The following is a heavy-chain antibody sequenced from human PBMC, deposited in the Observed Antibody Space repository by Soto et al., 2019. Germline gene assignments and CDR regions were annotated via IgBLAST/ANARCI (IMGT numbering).Heavy chain of an antibody. CDR1: GYTFTSYA. Sequence: ASVKVSCKASGYTFTSYAMHWVRQAPGQRLEWMGWINAGNGNTKYSQKFQGRVTITRDTSASTAYMELSSLRSEDTAVYYCARDSIAAAGTAFDYWGQGTLVTVSS. D-gene: IGHD6-13*01. J-gene: IGHJ4*02. CDR2: INAGNGNT. V-gene: IGHV1-3*01. CDR3: ARDSIAAAGTAFDY.